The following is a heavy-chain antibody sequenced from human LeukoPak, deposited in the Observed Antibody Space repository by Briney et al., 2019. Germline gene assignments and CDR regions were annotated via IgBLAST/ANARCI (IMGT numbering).Heavy chain of an antibody. CDR1: GGDVFSRYG. CDR3: STREWIFDN. V-gene: IGHV1-18*01. Sequence: ASVKVSCKASGGDVFSRYGITWVRQVPGQGLEWMGWINAYNEKTDNAQTSYAANFQGRVTLTTDTSTSTAYLEVRSLRSDDTAIYYCSTREWIFDNWGQGTLVTVS. CDR2: INAYNEKT. D-gene: IGHD3-3*01. J-gene: IGHJ4*02.